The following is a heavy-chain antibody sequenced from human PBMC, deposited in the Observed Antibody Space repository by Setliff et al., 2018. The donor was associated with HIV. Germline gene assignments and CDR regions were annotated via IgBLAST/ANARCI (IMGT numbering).Heavy chain of an antibody. CDR2: ISYSGST. D-gene: IGHD3-10*01. Sequence: SETLSLTCTVSGDSISSSSYYWGWIRQPPGRGLEWIGSISYSGSTYYNPSLKSRVTISLDTSKNQFSLNLSSVTAADTAVYYCASGPGYGWGSYRLDYWGQGTLVTVSS. J-gene: IGHJ4*02. CDR3: ASGPGYGWGSYRLDY. V-gene: IGHV4-39*07. CDR1: GDSISSSSYY.